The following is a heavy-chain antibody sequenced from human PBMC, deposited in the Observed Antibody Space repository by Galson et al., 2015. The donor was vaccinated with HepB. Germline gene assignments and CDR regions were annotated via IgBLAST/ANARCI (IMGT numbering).Heavy chain of an antibody. D-gene: IGHD2-15*01. CDR1: GFTVSTNY. J-gene: IGHJ4*02. CDR2: LYSDGST. CDR3: ARGPWSPGPGGFDS. Sequence: SLRLSCAASGFTVSTNYMSWVRQAPGKGLEWVSVLYSDGSTFYTDSVKGRFTISRDNSKNTLYLQMNNLRTEDTAVYYCARGPWSPGPGGFDSWGQGTLVTVSS. V-gene: IGHV3-53*01.